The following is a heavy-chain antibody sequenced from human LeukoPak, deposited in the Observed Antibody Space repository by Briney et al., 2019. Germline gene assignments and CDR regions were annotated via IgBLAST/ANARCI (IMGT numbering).Heavy chain of an antibody. CDR2: ISGSGGST. V-gene: IGHV3-23*01. CDR1: GFTFSSYA. J-gene: IGHJ4*02. Sequence: GGSLRLSCAASGFTFSSYAMSWVRQAPGKGLEWVSAISGSGGSTYYADSVKGRFTISRDNSKNTLYLQMNSLRAEDTAVYYCAKDLDPIETGTEDYWGQGTLVTVSS. CDR3: AKDLDPIETGTEDY. D-gene: IGHD1-7*01.